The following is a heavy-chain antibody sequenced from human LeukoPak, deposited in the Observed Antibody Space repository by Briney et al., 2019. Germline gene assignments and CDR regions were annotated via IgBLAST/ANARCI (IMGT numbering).Heavy chain of an antibody. CDR2: IWYDGSIK. Sequence: QSGGSLRVSCAASGFTFSNYGMHWVRQAPGKGLEWVAVIWYDGSIKFYADSVKGRFTISRDNSKNTLYLQMNSLRAEDTALYYCAKDGNWNHGFDPWGQGTLVTVSS. D-gene: IGHD1-14*01. CDR3: AKDGNWNHGFDP. J-gene: IGHJ5*02. V-gene: IGHV3-33*06. CDR1: GFTFSNYG.